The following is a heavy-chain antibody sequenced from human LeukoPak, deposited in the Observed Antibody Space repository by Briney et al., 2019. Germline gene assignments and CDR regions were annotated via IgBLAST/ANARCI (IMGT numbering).Heavy chain of an antibody. CDR2: INQGGSVQ. J-gene: IGHJ4*02. Sequence: QPAGSLSLSCAASGLTLRTYWMSSVRQATGKGLKRVANINQGGSVQYYVDSVKGRFTISRDDAKNSLYVQMNSLRDEDPAVYYCARVGYSGWNLEYWGQGTLVTVSS. D-gene: IGHD5-12*01. CDR3: ARVGYSGWNLEY. V-gene: IGHV3-7*01. CDR1: GLTLRTYW.